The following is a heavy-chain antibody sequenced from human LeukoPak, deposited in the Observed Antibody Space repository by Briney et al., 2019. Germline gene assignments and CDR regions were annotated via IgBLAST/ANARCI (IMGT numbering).Heavy chain of an antibody. CDR3: AKDAGQWQNWNWFAP. J-gene: IGHJ5*02. D-gene: IGHD6-19*01. CDR2: ISHDGSKT. V-gene: IGHV3-30*18. Sequence: GGSLTLSCAVSGFTFNEYGMHWVRQAPGKGLEWVAAISHDGSKTYSGDSVKGRFTISRDNSMNTLFLEMNSLRPEDTAMYYCAKDAGQWQNWNWFAPWGQGTLVIVSS. CDR1: GFTFNEYG.